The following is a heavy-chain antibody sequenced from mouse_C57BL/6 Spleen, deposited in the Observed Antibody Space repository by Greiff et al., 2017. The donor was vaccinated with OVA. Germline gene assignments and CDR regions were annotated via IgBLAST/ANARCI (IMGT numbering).Heavy chain of an antibody. Sequence: VQLQQPGTELVKPGASGYTFTSYWMHWVKQRPGQGLEWIGNINPSNGGTNYNEKFKSKATLTVDKSSSTAYMQLSSLTSEDSAVYYCARDDYGYFDVWGTGTTVTVSS. CDR1: GYTFTSYW. CDR3: ARDDYGYFDV. CDR2: INPSNGGT. V-gene: IGHV1-53*01. J-gene: IGHJ1*03. D-gene: IGHD2-3*01.